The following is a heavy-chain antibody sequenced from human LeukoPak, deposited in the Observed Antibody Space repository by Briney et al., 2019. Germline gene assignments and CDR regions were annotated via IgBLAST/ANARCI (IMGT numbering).Heavy chain of an antibody. Sequence: GGSLRLSCAASAFTFSSYAMSWVRQPPGKGLEWVSSVSGSGDNTYYADSVKDRFTISRDNSKNTLYLQMNSLRAEDTAVYYCAKRASSSWYDSWGQGTLVTVSS. V-gene: IGHV3-23*01. D-gene: IGHD6-13*01. CDR3: AKRASSSWYDS. J-gene: IGHJ5*01. CDR1: AFTFSSYA. CDR2: VSGSGDNT.